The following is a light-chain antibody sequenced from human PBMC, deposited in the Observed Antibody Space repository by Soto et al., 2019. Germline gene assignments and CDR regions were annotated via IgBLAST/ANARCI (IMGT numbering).Light chain of an antibody. CDR1: QSISRW. V-gene: IGKV1-5*01. CDR2: DAS. J-gene: IGKJ4*01. CDR3: QQYSSFLT. Sequence: DIQMTQSPSTLSASVGDRVTITCRASQSISRWLAWSQQKPGKAPKLLIYDASNLQSGVSSRFSGSGSATEITLTITSLPPDDFATYYCQQYSSFLTFVGGIKVEI.